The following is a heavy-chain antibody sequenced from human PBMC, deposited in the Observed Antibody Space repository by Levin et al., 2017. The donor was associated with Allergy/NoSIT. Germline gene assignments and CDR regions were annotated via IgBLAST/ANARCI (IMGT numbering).Heavy chain of an antibody. J-gene: IGHJ1*01. CDR2: INHSGTT. CDR3: AGGSFSTSSVYFPH. V-gene: IGHV4-34*01. Sequence: KTSETLSLTCAVYGGSFSPNYWSWIRQPPGKGLEWIGEINHSGTTNYNPSLKSRVAISVDTSKEQFSLRLTSVTAADTALYYCAGGSFSTSSVYFPHWGQGTLVTVSS. D-gene: IGHD6-6*01. CDR1: GGSFSPNY.